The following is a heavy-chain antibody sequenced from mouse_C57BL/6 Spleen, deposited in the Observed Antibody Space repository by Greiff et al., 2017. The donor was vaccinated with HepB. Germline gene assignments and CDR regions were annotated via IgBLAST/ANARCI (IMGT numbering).Heavy chain of an antibody. CDR2: IDPSDSYT. Sequence: QVQLQQPGAELVKPGASVKLSCKASGYTFTSYWMQWVKQRPGQGLEWIGEIDPSDSYTNYNQKFKGKATLTVATSSSTAYMQLSSLTSEDSSVYYCARAYYGSSYDYAMDYWGQGTSVTVSS. CDR1: GYTFTSYW. D-gene: IGHD1-1*01. J-gene: IGHJ4*01. CDR3: ARAYYGSSYDYAMDY. V-gene: IGHV1-50*01.